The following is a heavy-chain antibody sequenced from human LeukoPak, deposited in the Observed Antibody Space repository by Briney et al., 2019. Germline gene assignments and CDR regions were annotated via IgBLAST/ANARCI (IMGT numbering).Heavy chain of an antibody. CDR2: INHSGST. D-gene: IGHD3-22*01. J-gene: IGHJ5*02. CDR3: ATRYYDSSGYSNWFDP. V-gene: IGHV4-34*01. CDR1: GGSFSGYY. Sequence: SETLSLTCAVYGGSFSGYYWSWIRQPPGKGLEWIGEINHSGSTNYNPSLKSRVTISVDTSKNQFSLKLSSVTAADTAVYYCATRYYDSSGYSNWFDPRGQGTLVTVSS.